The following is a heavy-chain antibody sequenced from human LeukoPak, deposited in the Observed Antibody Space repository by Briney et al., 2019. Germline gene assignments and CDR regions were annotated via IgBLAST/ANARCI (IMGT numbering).Heavy chain of an antibody. D-gene: IGHD3-10*01. CDR3: AKDRGVTWVDY. V-gene: IGHV3-23*01. CDR2: ISGSGGST. Sequence: GGSLRLSCAASGFTFSSYAMSWVRQAPGKGLEWVSAISGSGGSTYYAESVKGRFTISRDNSKNTLYLQVNSLRAEDTAVYYCAKDRGVTWVDYWGRGTLVTVSS. J-gene: IGHJ4*02. CDR1: GFTFSSYA.